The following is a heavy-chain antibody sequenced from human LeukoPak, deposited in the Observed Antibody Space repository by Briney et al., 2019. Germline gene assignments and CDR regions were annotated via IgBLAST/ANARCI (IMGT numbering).Heavy chain of an antibody. V-gene: IGHV3-43*01. J-gene: IGHJ3*02. CDR1: GFTFDDYT. CDR2: ISWDGGST. D-gene: IGHD4-17*01. CDR3: ARDQGTTVTSYSFDI. Sequence: GGSLRLSCAASGFTFDDYTMHWVRQAPGKGLEWVSLISWDGGSTYYADSVKGRFTISRDNAKDSLYLQMNNLRAEDTAVYFCARDQGTTVTSYSFDIWGKGTMVTVSS.